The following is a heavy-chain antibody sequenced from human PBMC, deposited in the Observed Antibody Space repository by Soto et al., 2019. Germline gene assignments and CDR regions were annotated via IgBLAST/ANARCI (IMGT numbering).Heavy chain of an antibody. V-gene: IGHV1-8*01. CDR2: ISANSGNT. D-gene: IGHD3-3*01. CDR3: ASALWSGYPNDASDI. CDR1: GYTFTSYD. J-gene: IGHJ3*02. Sequence: ASVKVSCKASGYTFTSYDISWVRQAPGQGLEWMGRISANSGNTSYAQKFQGRVTMTRDTSTSTVYMELSSLRSEDTAVYYCASALWSGYPNDASDIWGQGTMVTVSS.